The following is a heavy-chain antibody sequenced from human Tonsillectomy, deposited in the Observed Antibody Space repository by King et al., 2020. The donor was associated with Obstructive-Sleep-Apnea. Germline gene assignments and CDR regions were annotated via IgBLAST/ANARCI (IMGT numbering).Heavy chain of an antibody. J-gene: IGHJ5*02. CDR3: ARDLIVATWGTWFDP. CDR2: IYYSGST. D-gene: IGHD5-12*01. CDR1: GGSISSSSYY. Sequence: QLQESGPGLVKPSETLSLTCTVSGGSISSSSYYWGWIRQPPGKGLEWIGSIYYSGSTYYNPSLKSRVTISVDTSKNQFSLKLSSVTAADTAVYYCARDLIVATWGTWFDPWGQGTLVTVSS. V-gene: IGHV4-39*07.